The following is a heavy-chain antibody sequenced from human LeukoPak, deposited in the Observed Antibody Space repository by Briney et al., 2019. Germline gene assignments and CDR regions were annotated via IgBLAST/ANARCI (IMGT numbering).Heavy chain of an antibody. J-gene: IGHJ3*02. D-gene: IGHD1-26*01. V-gene: IGHV5-51*01. CDR3: ARPRGSGSYFDAFDI. CDR2: IYPGDSDT. CDR1: GYSFTSYW. Sequence: GESLQISCQGSGYSFTSYWIGGVRRLPGKGLGWMGIIYPGDSDTRYSPSFQGQVTISADKSISTAYLQWSSLKASDTAMYYCARPRGSGSYFDAFDIWGQGTMVTVSS.